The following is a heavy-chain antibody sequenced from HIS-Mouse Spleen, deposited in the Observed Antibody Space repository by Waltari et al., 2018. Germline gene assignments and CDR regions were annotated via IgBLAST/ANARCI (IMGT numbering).Heavy chain of an antibody. CDR3: AREIPYSSSWYDWYFDL. J-gene: IGHJ2*01. V-gene: IGHV4-39*07. Sequence: QLQLQESGPGLVKPSETLSLTCTVSGGSISSSSYYWGWIRQPPGKGLEWIGSSYYSGRTDQNPSLKSRVTISVDTSKNQFSLKLSSVTAADTAVYYGAREIPYSSSWYDWYFDLWGRGTLVTVSS. CDR1: GGSISSSSYY. CDR2: SYYSGRT. D-gene: IGHD6-13*01.